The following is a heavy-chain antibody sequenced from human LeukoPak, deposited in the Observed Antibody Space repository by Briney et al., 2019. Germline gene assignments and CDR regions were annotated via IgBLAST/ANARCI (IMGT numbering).Heavy chain of an antibody. Sequence: SETLSLTCAVYGGSFSGYYWSWIRQPPGKGLEWIGEINHSGSTNYNPSLKSRVTISVDTSKNQFSLKLSSVTAADTAVYYCARGNGGASQYWGQGTLVTVSS. V-gene: IGHV4-34*01. CDR2: INHSGST. D-gene: IGHD3-10*01. J-gene: IGHJ4*02. CDR3: ARGNGGASQY. CDR1: GGSFSGYY.